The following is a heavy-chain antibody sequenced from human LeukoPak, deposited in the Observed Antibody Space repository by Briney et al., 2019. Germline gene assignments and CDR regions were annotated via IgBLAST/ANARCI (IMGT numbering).Heavy chain of an antibody. Sequence: PSETLSLTCSVSNGAVKNYYWTWIRQPPGQGLEWIGNFLYSGTTTYRASLDSRLIISVDNSKNTVSLRLFSVTAADTAVYYCTTLVYRGSRYHFQTWGQGTLVTVSS. J-gene: IGHJ5*02. CDR3: TTLVYRGSRYHFQT. V-gene: IGHV4-59*02. CDR2: FLYSGTT. D-gene: IGHD3-16*02. CDR1: NGAVKNYY.